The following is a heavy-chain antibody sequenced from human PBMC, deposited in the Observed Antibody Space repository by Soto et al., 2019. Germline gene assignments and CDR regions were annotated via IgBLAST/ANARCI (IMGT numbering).Heavy chain of an antibody. D-gene: IGHD4-17*01. J-gene: IGHJ6*03. CDR2: ISSSGSTI. CDR1: GFTFSDYY. CDR3: ARDSGYGDPNYYYYYYMDV. V-gene: IGHV3-11*01. Sequence: SLRLSCAASGFTFSDYYMSWIRQAPGKGLEWVSYISSSGSTIYYADSVKGRFTISRDNAKNSLYLQMNSLRAEDTAVYYCARDSGYGDPNYYYYYYMDVWGKGTTVTVSS.